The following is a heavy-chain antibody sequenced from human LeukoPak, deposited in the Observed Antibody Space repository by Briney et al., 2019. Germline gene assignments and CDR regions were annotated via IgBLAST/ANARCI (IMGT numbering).Heavy chain of an antibody. J-gene: IGHJ4*02. D-gene: IGHD3-3*01. CDR1: GFTVSSNY. Sequence: GGSLRLSCAASGFTVSSNYMSWVRQAPGKGLEWVSVIYSGGSTYYADSVKGRFTISRDNAKNSLYLQMNSLRAEDTAVYHCAREAGIWSGYYTDTDFDYWGQGTLVTVSS. CDR3: AREAGIWSGYYTDTDFDY. V-gene: IGHV3-53*01. CDR2: IYSGGST.